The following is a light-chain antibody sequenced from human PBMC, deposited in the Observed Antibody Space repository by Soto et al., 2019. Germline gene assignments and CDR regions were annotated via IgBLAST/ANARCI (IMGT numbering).Light chain of an antibody. Sequence: EIVLTPSPATLSLSPGERATLSCRASQSVSSDLAWYHQKPGQAPRLLIYGASTRATGIPARFSGSGSGTDFTLTISSLETEDFAVYYCQQRSDWPPTFGQGTKVDIK. V-gene: IGKV3-11*01. CDR2: GAS. CDR1: QSVSSD. J-gene: IGKJ1*01. CDR3: QQRSDWPPT.